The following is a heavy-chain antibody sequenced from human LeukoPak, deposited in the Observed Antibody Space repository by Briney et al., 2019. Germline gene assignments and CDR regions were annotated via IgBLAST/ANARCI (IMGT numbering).Heavy chain of an antibody. D-gene: IGHD3-9*01. CDR2: IKSKTDGGTT. V-gene: IGHV3-15*01. Sequence: GGSLRLSCAASGFTFSNAWMSWVRQAPGKGLEWVGRIKSKTDGGTTDYAAPVKGRFTISRDDSKNTLYLQMNSLKTEDTAVYYCTTDLEILTGRGDVWGQGTTVTVSS. J-gene: IGHJ6*02. CDR1: GFTFSNAW. CDR3: TTDLEILTGRGDV.